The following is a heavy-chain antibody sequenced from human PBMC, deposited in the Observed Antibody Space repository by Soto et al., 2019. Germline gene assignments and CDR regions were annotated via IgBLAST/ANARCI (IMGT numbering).Heavy chain of an antibody. CDR3: AGGGAGSGPFTWELPDH. CDR1: GNTFTYRY. D-gene: IGHD1-26*01. V-gene: IGHV1-45*02. J-gene: IGHJ4*02. Sequence: QMQLVQSGAEVKKTGSSVTVSCKALGNTFTYRYLHWVRQAPGQALERMGWITPFSGDVHYAQKFQERVTITGDRSIKTAYMQMSSLRSEDTAMYFCAGGGAGSGPFTWELPDHWGQGTLVTVSS. CDR2: ITPFSGDV.